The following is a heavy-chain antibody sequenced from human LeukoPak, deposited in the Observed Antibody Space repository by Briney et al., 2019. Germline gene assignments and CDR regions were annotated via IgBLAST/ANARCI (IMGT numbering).Heavy chain of an antibody. CDR3: AKTAAGINFDY. CDR1: GFTFSDYY. J-gene: IGHJ4*02. V-gene: IGHV3-11*03. CDR2: ISSSSSYT. Sequence: GGSLRLSCEAPGFTFSDYYLSWIRQAPGKGLEWVSYISSSSSYTNYADSVKGRFTISRDNAKNSLYLQMNSLRAENTAVYYCAKTAAGINFDYWGQGTLVTVSS. D-gene: IGHD6-13*01.